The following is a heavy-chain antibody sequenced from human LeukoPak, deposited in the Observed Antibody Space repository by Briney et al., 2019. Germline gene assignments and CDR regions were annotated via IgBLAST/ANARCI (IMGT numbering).Heavy chain of an antibody. CDR1: GGFFRGYY. D-gene: IGHD1-26*01. CDR3: ARRLRGRSYSGSRGSGFDY. Sequence: PSETLSPTCAVYGGFFRGYYWSWIRQPPGKGLEWIGELNHSGSTNYNPSLKSRVTLAVDTSKNQFSLRLSSVTAADTAVYYCARRLRGRSYSGSRGSGFDYWGQGTLVTVSS. V-gene: IGHV4-34*01. CDR2: LNHSGST. J-gene: IGHJ4*02.